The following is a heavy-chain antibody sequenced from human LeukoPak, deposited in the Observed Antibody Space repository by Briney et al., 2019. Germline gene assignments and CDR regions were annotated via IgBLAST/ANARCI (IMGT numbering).Heavy chain of an antibody. CDR2: TYASGTT. CDR1: GGSISSGGYY. V-gene: IGHV4-30-2*01. J-gene: IGHJ4*02. CDR3: AKLRAAQLALYDY. Sequence: SETLSLTCNVSGGSISSGGYYWTWIRQPPGKGLELIVFTYASGTTYYNPSLKKPVTISVHGSKNQFSLNLSSATAADTAVYYCAKLRAAQLALYDYWGQGIPVIVSS. D-gene: IGHD1-1*01.